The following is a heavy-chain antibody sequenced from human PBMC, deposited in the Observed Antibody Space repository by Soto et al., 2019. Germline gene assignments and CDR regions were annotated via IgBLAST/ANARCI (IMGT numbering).Heavy chain of an antibody. CDR1: GFTFSGYA. J-gene: IGHJ5*02. CDR2: IWYDGINK. Sequence: XXSLTLSFAAWGFTFSGYAMHGVPQAPGKGLEWVAVIWYDGINKYYGDSVKGRFTVSRDNSKNTLYLQMNSLREEDTAVYYCARDQSWHDLVWWFDPWGQGTLVTAPQ. D-gene: IGHD1-1*01. V-gene: IGHV3-33*01. CDR3: ARDQSWHDLVWWFDP.